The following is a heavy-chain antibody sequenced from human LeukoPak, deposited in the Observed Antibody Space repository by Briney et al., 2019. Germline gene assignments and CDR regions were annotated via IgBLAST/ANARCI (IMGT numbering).Heavy chain of an antibody. CDR2: IYTSGST. Sequence: SETLSLTCAVYGGSLSGYYWSWIRQSPGKGLEWIGRIYTSGSTNYNPSLKSRVTMSVDTSKNQFSLKLSSVTAADTAVYYCARGRGYCSGGSCSISSYYYYYMDVWGKGTTVTVSS. J-gene: IGHJ6*03. D-gene: IGHD2-15*01. V-gene: IGHV4-59*10. CDR1: GGSLSGYY. CDR3: ARGRGYCSGGSCSISSYYYYYMDV.